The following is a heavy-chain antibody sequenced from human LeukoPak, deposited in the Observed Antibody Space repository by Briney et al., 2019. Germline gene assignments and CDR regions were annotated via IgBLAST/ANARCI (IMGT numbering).Heavy chain of an antibody. CDR1: GYTLTELS. CDR3: ATPPGWNYGVWVDY. D-gene: IGHD1-7*01. J-gene: IGHJ4*02. CDR2: FDPEDGET. V-gene: IGHV1-24*01. Sequence: GASVKVSCKVSGYTLTELSMHWVRQAPGKGLEWMGGFDPEDGETIYAQKFQGRVTMTEDTSTDRAYMELSSLRSEDTAVYYCATPPGWNYGVWVDYWGQGTLVTVSS.